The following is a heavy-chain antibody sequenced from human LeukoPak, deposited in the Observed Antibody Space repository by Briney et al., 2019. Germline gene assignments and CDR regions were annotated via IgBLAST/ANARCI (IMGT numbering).Heavy chain of an antibody. CDR2: IHRSGTA. CDR1: GGSISSGFYY. D-gene: IGHD2-2*01. CDR3: ARYCSSTKCPFDY. V-gene: IGHV4-31*03. J-gene: IGHJ4*02. Sequence: MPSETLSLTCTVSGGSISSGFYYWSWIRQHPGKGLEWVGYIHRSGTAFYNPSLKSRVTISMDTSKNEFSLRLSAVTDADTAVYYCARYCSSTKCPFDYWGQGTLVTVSS.